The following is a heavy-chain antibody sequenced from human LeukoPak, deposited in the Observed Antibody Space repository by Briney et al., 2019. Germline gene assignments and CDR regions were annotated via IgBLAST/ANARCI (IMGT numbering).Heavy chain of an antibody. D-gene: IGHD1-1*01. V-gene: IGHV4-59*11. Sequence: KPSETLSLTCTVSGGSMSSHYWSWIQQPPGKGLEWLGYISYIGSTNYSPSLKSRVTISVDTSKNQFSLRLSSVTAADTAVYFCAGDQLALNALNIWGQGTMVSVSS. CDR1: GGSMSSHY. CDR2: ISYIGST. J-gene: IGHJ3*02. CDR3: AGDQLALNALNI.